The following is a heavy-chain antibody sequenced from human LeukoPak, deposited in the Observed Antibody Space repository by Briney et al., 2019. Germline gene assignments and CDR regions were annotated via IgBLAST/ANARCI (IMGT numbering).Heavy chain of an antibody. Sequence: PGGSLRLSCAASGTIFSGYWMHWVRQAPGKGLVWVSCISSDGSTTRYADSVTGRFTISRDNAKNTVYVQMNSLRDEDTAVYFCARTSLRYFGSGSYSLDVFDIWGQGTMVTVSS. CDR1: GTIFSGYW. V-gene: IGHV3-74*01. CDR2: ISSDGSTT. CDR3: ARTSLRYFGSGSYSLDVFDI. D-gene: IGHD3-10*01. J-gene: IGHJ3*02.